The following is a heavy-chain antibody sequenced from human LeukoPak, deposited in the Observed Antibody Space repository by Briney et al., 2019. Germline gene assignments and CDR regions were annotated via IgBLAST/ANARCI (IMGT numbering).Heavy chain of an antibody. CDR1: GFTFSRYT. D-gene: IGHD5-12*01. CDR3: APQQAYSPYNWFDP. CDR2: IHPDGSIT. Sequence: GGSLRLSCAASGFTFSRYTMNWVRQAPGTGLVWVSRIHPDGSITTYADSVKGRFTISRDNAKNTLYLQMNSLRAEDTAVYYCAPQQAYSPYNWFDPWGQGTLVTVSS. J-gene: IGHJ5*02. V-gene: IGHV3-74*03.